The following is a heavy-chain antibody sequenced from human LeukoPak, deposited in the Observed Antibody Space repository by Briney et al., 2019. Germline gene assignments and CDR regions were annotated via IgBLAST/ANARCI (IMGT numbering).Heavy chain of an antibody. CDR2: INHSGST. CDR1: GGSFSGYY. D-gene: IGHD4-17*01. CDR3: ARDSIYGDPFDY. V-gene: IGHV4-34*01. J-gene: IGHJ4*02. Sequence: SETLSLTCAVYGGSFSGYYWSWIRQPPGKGLEWIGEINHSGSTNYNPSLKSRVTISVDTSKNQFSLKLSSVTAADTAVYYCARDSIYGDPFDYWGQGTLVTVSS.